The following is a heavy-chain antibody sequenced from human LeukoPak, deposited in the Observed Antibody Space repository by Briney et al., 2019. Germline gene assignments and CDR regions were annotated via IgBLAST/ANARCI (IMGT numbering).Heavy chain of an antibody. CDR3: ARGQDFDY. J-gene: IGHJ4*02. V-gene: IGHV4-59*01. CDR2: IYYSGST. Sequence: SETLSLTCTVSGGSISSYYWSWIRRPPGKGLEWIGYIYYSGSTNYNPSLKSRVTISVDTSKNQFSLKLSSVTAADTAVYYCARGQDFDYWGQGTLVTVSS. CDR1: GGSISSYY.